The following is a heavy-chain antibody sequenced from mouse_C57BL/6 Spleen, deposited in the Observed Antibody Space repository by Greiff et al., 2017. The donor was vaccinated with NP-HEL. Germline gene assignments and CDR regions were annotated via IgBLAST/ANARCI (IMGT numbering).Heavy chain of an antibody. CDR3: AREGRLLRVYAMDY. D-gene: IGHD1-1*01. V-gene: IGHV5-17*01. J-gene: IGHJ4*01. CDR1: GFTFSDYG. Sequence: EVQVVESGGGLVKPGGSLKLSCAASGFTFSDYGMHWVRQAPEKGLEWVAYISSGSSTIYYADTVKGRFTISRDNAKNTLFLQMTSLRSEDTAMYYCAREGRLLRVYAMDYWGQGTSVTVSS. CDR2: ISSGSSTI.